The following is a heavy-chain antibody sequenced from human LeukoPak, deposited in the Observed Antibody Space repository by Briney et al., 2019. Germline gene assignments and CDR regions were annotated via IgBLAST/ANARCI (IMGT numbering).Heavy chain of an antibody. CDR3: ARYIGFGELSQTFDY. J-gene: IGHJ4*02. CDR2: IYYSGST. V-gene: IGHV4-61*08. Sequence: SETLSLTCTVSGYSISSGDYWGWIRQPPGKGLEWIGYIYYSGSTNYNPSLKSRLTISVDTSKNQFSLKLSSVTAADTAVYYCARYIGFGELSQTFDYWGQGTLVTVSS. CDR1: GYSISSGDY. D-gene: IGHD3-10*01.